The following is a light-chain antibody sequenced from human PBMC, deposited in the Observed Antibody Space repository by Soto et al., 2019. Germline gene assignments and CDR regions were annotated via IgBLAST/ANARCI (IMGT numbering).Light chain of an antibody. J-gene: IGLJ2*01. CDR1: SIDVGAYNY. CDR3: SSYVGNNNLV. CDR2: EVN. V-gene: IGLV2-8*01. Sequence: QSALTQPPSASGSPGQSVTISCTGTSIDVGAYNYVCWYQQHPGKAPKLMIYEVNKRPSGVPDRFSGSKSGNTASLTVSGLQAEDEADYFCSSYVGNNNLVFGGGTKLTVL.